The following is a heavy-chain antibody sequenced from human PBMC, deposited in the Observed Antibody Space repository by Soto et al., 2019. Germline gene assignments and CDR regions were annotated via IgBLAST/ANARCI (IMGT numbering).Heavy chain of an antibody. CDR1: GDTFTTNY. Sequence: QEQLVQSGAEVKEPGASLKVSCKASGDTFTTNYIHWVRQAPGQGLEWMGRINPSSGATLYAQKFQGRLTLTTNTSTSTVYMALNSLKSEDSAVYYCASRVLCDMDVWGQGTTVTVSS. V-gene: IGHV1-46*01. CDR3: ASRVLCDMDV. J-gene: IGHJ6*02. D-gene: IGHD2-21*01. CDR2: INPSSGAT.